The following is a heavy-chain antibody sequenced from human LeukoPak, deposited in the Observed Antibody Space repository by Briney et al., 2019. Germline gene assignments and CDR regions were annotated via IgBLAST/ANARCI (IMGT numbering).Heavy chain of an antibody. J-gene: IGHJ4*02. D-gene: IGHD6-19*01. Sequence: PSETLSLTCTVSGGSVSSGSYYWSWIRQPPGKGLEWIGYIYYSESTNYNPSLKSRVTISVDTSKNQFSLKLSSVTAADTAVYYCARASGGYSSGWYLDYWGQGTLVTVSS. CDR3: ARASGGYSSGWYLDY. V-gene: IGHV4-61*01. CDR1: GGSVSSGSYY. CDR2: IYYSEST.